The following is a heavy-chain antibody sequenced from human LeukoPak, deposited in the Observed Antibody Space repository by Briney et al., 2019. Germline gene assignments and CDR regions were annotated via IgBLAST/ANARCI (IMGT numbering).Heavy chain of an antibody. CDR1: GGSISSSSYY. CDR3: ARHYGSGSYHPYFDY. J-gene: IGHJ4*02. V-gene: IGHV4-39*01. Sequence: SETLSLTCTVSGGSISSSSYYWGWIHQPPGKGLEWIGSIYYSGSTYYNPSHKSRVTISVDTSKNQFSLKLSSVTAADTAVYYCARHYGSGSYHPYFDYWGQGTLVTVSS. D-gene: IGHD3-10*01. CDR2: IYYSGST.